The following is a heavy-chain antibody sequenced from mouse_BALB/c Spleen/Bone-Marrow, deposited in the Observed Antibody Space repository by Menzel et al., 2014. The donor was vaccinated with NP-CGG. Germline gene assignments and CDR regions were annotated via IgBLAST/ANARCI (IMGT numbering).Heavy chain of an antibody. Sequence: QVQLQQSGAELMKPGASVKISCKATGYTFSSYWIEWVKQRPGHGLEWIGEILPGSGNTNYNEKFKDKATFTADTSSNTAYMQPSSLTSEDSAVYYCAREGITTVVEMDYWGQGTSVTVSS. CDR1: GYTFSSYW. D-gene: IGHD1-1*01. CDR3: AREGITTVVEMDY. CDR2: ILPGSGNT. J-gene: IGHJ4*01. V-gene: IGHV1-9*01.